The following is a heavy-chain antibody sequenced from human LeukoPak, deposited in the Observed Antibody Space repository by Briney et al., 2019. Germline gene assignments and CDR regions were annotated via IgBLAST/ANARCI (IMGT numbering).Heavy chain of an antibody. CDR2: IFHSGST. CDR1: GGSISSSSYY. CDR3: ATPDLRNCSGGSCYYFDY. J-gene: IGHJ4*02. V-gene: IGHV4-39*01. Sequence: PSEPLSLTCSVSGGSISSSSYYWGWIRQPPGKGLEWIGSIFHSGSTYHNPSLKSRVTISVDTSKNQFSLKLRSVTAADTAVYYCATPDLRNCSGGSCYYFDYWGQGTLVTVSS. D-gene: IGHD2-15*01.